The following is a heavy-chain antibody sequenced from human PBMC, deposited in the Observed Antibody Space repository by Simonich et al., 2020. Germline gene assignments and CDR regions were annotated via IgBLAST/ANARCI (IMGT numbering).Heavy chain of an antibody. CDR2: IYYSGST. CDR1: GGSISSYY. Sequence: QVQLQESGPGLVKPSETLYLTCTVSGGSISSYYWSWIRQPPGKGMDWIWYIYYSGSTNYNPSLKSRVTISVDTSKNHFSLKLGSVTAADTAVYYCARSLGYYYYYYGMDVWGQGTTVTVSS. J-gene: IGHJ6*02. V-gene: IGHV4-59*08. D-gene: IGHD1-26*01. CDR3: ARSLGYYYYYYGMDV.